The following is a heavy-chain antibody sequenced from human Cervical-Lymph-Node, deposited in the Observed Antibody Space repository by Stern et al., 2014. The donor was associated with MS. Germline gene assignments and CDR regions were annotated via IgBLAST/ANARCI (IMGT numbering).Heavy chain of an antibody. J-gene: IGHJ4*02. D-gene: IGHD7-27*01. CDR3: ARAWGH. Sequence: QLVQSGGGVVQPGRSLRLSCDASGFPFRAYGMHWVRQAPGKGLEWLGVIRQDGSNQYYADSVKGRFTISRDNSKNTLYLQMNSLRVDDTAVYYCARAWGHWGQGTLVTVSS. V-gene: IGHV3-33*01. CDR1: GFPFRAYG. CDR2: IRQDGSNQ.